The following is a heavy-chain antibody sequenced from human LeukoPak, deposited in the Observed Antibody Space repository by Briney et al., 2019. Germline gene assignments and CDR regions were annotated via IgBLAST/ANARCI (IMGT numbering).Heavy chain of an antibody. CDR2: INQDESAK. D-gene: IGHD2-15*01. CDR3: AKDMGNCSGGSCYSSAFDY. V-gene: IGHV3-7*03. CDR1: GFTFSRYW. Sequence: GGSLRLSCAASGFTFSRYWMSWVRQAPGKGLEWVASINQDESAKFYVDSVKGRFTISRDNAKNSLYLQMNSLRTEDTALYYCAKDMGNCSGGSCYSSAFDYWGQGTLVTVSS. J-gene: IGHJ4*02.